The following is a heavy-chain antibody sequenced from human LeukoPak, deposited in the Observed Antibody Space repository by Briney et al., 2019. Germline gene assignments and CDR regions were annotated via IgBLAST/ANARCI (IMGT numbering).Heavy chain of an antibody. Sequence: SETLSLTCAVYGGSFSGYYWSWIRQPPGKGLEWIGYIYYSGSTNYNPSLKSRVTISVDTSKNQFSLKLSSVTAADTAVYYCARQGTDDYGDKEYYFDYWGQGTLVTVSS. D-gene: IGHD4-17*01. CDR3: ARQGTDDYGDKEYYFDY. CDR2: IYYSGST. J-gene: IGHJ4*02. V-gene: IGHV4-59*08. CDR1: GGSFSGYY.